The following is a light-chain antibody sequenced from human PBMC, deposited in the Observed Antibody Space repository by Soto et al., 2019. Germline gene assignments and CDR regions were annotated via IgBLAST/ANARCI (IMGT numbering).Light chain of an antibody. V-gene: IGLV2-14*01. J-gene: IGLJ1*01. CDR1: SSDVGGYNY. Sequence: QSALTQPAPVSGSPGQSITISCTGTSSDVGGYNYASWYQQHPGKAPKLMIYEVSNRPSGVSNRFSGSKSGNTASLTISGLQAEDEADYYCSSYTSSSNYVFGTGTKVTVL. CDR2: EVS. CDR3: SSYTSSSNYV.